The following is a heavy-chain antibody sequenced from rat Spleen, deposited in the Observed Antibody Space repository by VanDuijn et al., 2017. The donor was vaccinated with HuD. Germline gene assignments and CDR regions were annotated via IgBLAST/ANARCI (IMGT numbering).Heavy chain of an antibody. CDR2: ISWGGSTT. V-gene: IGHV5-7*01. J-gene: IGHJ3*01. CDR1: GFTFDDYG. D-gene: IGHD1-5*01. Sequence: EVQLVESGGGLVQPGRSLKLSCAASGFTFDDYGMAWVRQAPKNGLEWVASISWGGSTTYYPDIVKGRFTISRDNAKNALYLQMDSLRSEDTSTYYCAKGGYNYGLFAYWGQCTLVTVSS. CDR3: AKGGYNYGLFAY.